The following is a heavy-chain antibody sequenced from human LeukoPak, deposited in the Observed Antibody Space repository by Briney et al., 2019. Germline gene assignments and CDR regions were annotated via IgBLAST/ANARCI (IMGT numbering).Heavy chain of an antibody. Sequence: PSETLSLTCAVYGGSFSGYYLSWIRQPPGKGLEWIGEINHSGSTNYNPSLKSRVTISVDTSKNQFPLKLSSVTAADTAVYYCARGRGTIFGVVTSNWFDPWGQGTLVTVSS. CDR2: INHSGST. V-gene: IGHV4-34*01. CDR1: GGSFSGYY. CDR3: ARGRGTIFGVVTSNWFDP. D-gene: IGHD3-3*01. J-gene: IGHJ5*02.